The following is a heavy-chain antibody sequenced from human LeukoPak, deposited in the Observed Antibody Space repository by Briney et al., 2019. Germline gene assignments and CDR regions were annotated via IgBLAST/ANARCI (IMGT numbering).Heavy chain of an antibody. Sequence: GGSLRLSCAASGFSLSDYSMNWVRQAPGKGLEWVSYISSSSSTIYYADSVKGRFTISRDNAKNSLFLQMDTLRVDDTAVYYCARESVETTMYDFWGQGTLVTVSS. CDR2: ISSSSSTI. D-gene: IGHD5-18*01. CDR3: ARESVETTMYDF. V-gene: IGHV3-48*01. CDR1: GFSLSDYS. J-gene: IGHJ4*02.